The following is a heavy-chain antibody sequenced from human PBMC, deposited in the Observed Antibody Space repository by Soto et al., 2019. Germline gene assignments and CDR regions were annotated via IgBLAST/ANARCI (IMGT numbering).Heavy chain of an antibody. CDR1: GYTLTELS. Sequence: ASVKVSCKVSGYTLTELSMHWVRQAPGKGLEWMGGFDPEDGETIYAQKFQGRVTMTEDTSTDTAYMELSSLRSEDTAVYYCATFQLLKDFWPLYFQHWGQGTLVTVSS. V-gene: IGHV1-24*01. CDR3: ATFQLLKDFWPLYFQH. D-gene: IGHD2-2*01. J-gene: IGHJ1*01. CDR2: FDPEDGET.